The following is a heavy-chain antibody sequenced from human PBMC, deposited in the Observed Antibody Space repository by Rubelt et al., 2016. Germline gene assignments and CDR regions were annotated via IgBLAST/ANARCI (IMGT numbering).Heavy chain of an antibody. CDR3: VRGYSGYDYRDY. D-gene: IGHD5-12*01. J-gene: IGHJ4*02. Sequence: QVQLVQSGAEVKKPGASVKVSCKASGYTFTSYGISWVRQAPGQGLEWMGWINPNSGDTNYARKFQGRVTMPRDTSISTAYMELSRLRSDDTAMYYCVRGYSGYDYRDYWGQGTLVTVSS. V-gene: IGHV1-2*02. CDR2: INPNSGDT. CDR1: GYTFTSYG.